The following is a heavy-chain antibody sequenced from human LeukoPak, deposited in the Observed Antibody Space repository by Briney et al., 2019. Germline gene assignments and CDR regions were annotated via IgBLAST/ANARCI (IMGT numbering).Heavy chain of an antibody. Sequence: PSETLSLTCAVYGGSFSGYYWSWIRQPPGKGLEWIGEINHSGSTNYNPSLKSRVTISVDTSKNQFSLKLSSVTAADTAVYYCARGRLGFYDILTGGYYFDYWGQGTLVTVSS. CDR2: INHSGST. D-gene: IGHD3-9*01. CDR1: GGSFSGYY. J-gene: IGHJ4*02. V-gene: IGHV4-34*01. CDR3: ARGRLGFYDILTGGYYFDY.